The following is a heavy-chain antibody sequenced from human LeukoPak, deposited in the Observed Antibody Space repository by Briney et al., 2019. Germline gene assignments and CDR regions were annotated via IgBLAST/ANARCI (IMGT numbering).Heavy chain of an antibody. CDR3: ARGDILTDYSFDP. CDR1: GFTFSNYD. CDR2: IGTTGDT. Sequence: GGSLRLSCAASGFTFSNYDMHWVRQATGKGLEWVSGIGTTGDTYYPASVKGRFTISRENAKNSLYLQMNSLRAGDTAVYCCARGDILTDYSFDPWGQGTLVIVSS. J-gene: IGHJ5*02. D-gene: IGHD3-9*01. V-gene: IGHV3-13*04.